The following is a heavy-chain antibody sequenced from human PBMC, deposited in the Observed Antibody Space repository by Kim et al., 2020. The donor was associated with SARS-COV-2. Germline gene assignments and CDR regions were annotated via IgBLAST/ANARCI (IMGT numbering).Heavy chain of an antibody. V-gene: IGHV1-69*13. CDR3: ARSSSGWYRGAFDI. CDR2: IIPIFGTA. CDR1: GGTFSSYA. Sequence: SVKVSCKASGGTFSSYAISWVRQAPGQGLEWMGGIIPIFGTANYAQKFQGRVTITADESTSTAYMELSSLRSEDTAVYYCARSSSGWYRGAFDIWGQGTMVTVSS. J-gene: IGHJ3*02. D-gene: IGHD6-19*01.